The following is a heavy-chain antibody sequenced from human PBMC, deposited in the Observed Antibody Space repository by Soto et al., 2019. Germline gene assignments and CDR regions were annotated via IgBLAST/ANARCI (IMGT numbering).Heavy chain of an antibody. J-gene: IGHJ6*02. V-gene: IGHV1-69*01. CDR1: GGTFSSYA. CDR3: ARQHSRITFGGVISRGYYYGMDV. Sequence: QVQLVQSGAEVKKPGSSVKVSCKASGGTFSSYAISWVRQAPGQGLEWMGGIIPIFGTANYAQKFQGRVTINADESTSTAYMELSSLRSEDTAVYYCARQHSRITFGGVISRGYYYGMDVWGQGTTVTVSS. CDR2: IIPIFGTA. D-gene: IGHD3-16*02.